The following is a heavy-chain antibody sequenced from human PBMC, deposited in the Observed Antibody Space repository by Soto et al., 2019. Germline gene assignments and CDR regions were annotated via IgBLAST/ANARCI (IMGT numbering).Heavy chain of an antibody. CDR2: ISYDGSNK. J-gene: IGHJ4*02. Sequence: QVQLVESGGGVVQPGRSLRLSCAASGFTFSSYAMHWVRQAPGKGLEWVAVISYDGSNKYYADSVKGRFTISRDNSKNTLYLQMNSLRAEDTAVYYCAREENGCNYLPFDYWGQGTLVTVSS. CDR1: GFTFSSYA. D-gene: IGHD5-12*01. V-gene: IGHV3-30-3*01. CDR3: AREENGCNYLPFDY.